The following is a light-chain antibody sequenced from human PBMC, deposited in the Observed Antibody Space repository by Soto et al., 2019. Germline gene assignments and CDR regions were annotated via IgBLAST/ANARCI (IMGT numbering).Light chain of an antibody. J-gene: IGKJ5*01. V-gene: IGKV3D-20*02. CDR1: QSVSSSY. CDR3: QQRSNWPPST. Sequence: EIVMTQSPATLSVSPGERATLSCRASQSVSSSYLAWYQQKPGQAPRLLIYDASNRATGIPARFSGSGSGTDFTLTISSLEPEDFAVYYCQQRSNWPPSTFGQGTRLEIK. CDR2: DAS.